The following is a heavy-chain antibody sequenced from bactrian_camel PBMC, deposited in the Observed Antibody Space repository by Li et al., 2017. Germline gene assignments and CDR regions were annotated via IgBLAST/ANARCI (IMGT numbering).Heavy chain of an antibody. CDR1: GITEGTNC. CDR2: IEGDGSS. CDR3: KTESTCGGGWRKTEY. V-gene: IGHV3S53*01. J-gene: IGHJ4*01. D-gene: IGHD6*01. Sequence: QLVESGGGSVQAGGSLRLSCEVSGITEGTNCIGWFRQAPGKEREFVSAIEGDGSSSYADSVKGRFTISQNSAKNTVYLQMNSLKPEDTAMYYCKTESTCGGGWRKTEYWGRGTQVTVS.